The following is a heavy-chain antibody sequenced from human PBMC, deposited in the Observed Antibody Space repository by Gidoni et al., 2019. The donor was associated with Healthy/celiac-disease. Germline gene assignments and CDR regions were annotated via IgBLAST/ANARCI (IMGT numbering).Heavy chain of an antibody. D-gene: IGHD2-2*01. J-gene: IGHJ5*02. CDR2: ISSSSSYI. CDR3: ARAGEYCSSTSCYSGWFDP. V-gene: IGHV3-21*01. Sequence: EVQLVESGGGLVKPGGSLRLSCAASGFTFSSYSMNWVRQAPGKGLEWVSSISSSSSYIYYADSVKGRFTISRDNAKNSLYLQMNSLRAEDTAVYYCARAGEYCSSTSCYSGWFDPWGQGTLVTVSS. CDR1: GFTFSSYS.